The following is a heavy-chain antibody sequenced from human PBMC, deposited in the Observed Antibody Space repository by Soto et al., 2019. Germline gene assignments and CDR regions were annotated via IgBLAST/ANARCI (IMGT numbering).Heavy chain of an antibody. CDR2: ISSGGTYT. J-gene: IGHJ4*02. CDR1: VFTFSTYT. Sequence: PRWSLRLSCFFSVFTFSTYTMNWCRQAPGKGLEWVSAISSGGTYTDYADSVKGRFTLSRDNSKNMVYLQMNSLRAEDTAVYHCAKESSGYNYGFYNYFDYWGQGTLVTVSS. D-gene: IGHD5-18*01. CDR3: AKESSGYNYGFYNYFDY. V-gene: IGHV3-23*01.